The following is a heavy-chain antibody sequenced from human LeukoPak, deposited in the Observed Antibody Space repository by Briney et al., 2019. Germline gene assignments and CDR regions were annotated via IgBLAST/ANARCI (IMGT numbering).Heavy chain of an antibody. D-gene: IGHD2-15*01. Sequence: GGSLRLSCAASGFTFSNYFMHWVREAPGKGLEYFSAISRTGSTTYYTNSVKGRFTISRDNSKNALYLQMGSLRAEDMAVYYCATSRYCSGGDCYSLAFDIWGQGTMVTVAS. CDR1: GFTFSNYF. J-gene: IGHJ3*02. V-gene: IGHV3-64*01. CDR3: ATSRYCSGGDCYSLAFDI. CDR2: ISRTGSTT.